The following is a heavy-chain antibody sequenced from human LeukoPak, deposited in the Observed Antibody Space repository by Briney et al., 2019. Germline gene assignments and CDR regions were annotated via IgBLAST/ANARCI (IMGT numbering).Heavy chain of an antibody. D-gene: IGHD3-3*01. CDR2: INSDGRST. J-gene: IGHJ6*02. Sequence: GSLRLSCAASGFTFSSYWMHWVRQAPGKGLVWVSRINSDGRSTSYADSVKGRFTISRDNAKNTLYLQMNSLRAEDTAVYYCARDSNSNYDFWSGLSWDYYGMDVWGQGTTVTVSS. CDR3: ARDSNSNYDFWSGLSWDYYGMDV. V-gene: IGHV3-74*01. CDR1: GFTFSSYW.